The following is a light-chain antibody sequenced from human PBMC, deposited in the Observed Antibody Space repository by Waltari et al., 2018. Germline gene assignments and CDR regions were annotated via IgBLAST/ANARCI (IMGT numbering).Light chain of an antibody. CDR1: QSVCSY. V-gene: IGKV3-11*01. CDR3: QQRSNWPPFT. Sequence: EIVLTQSPATLSLSPGERATLSCRASQSVCSYLAWYQQKPGQAPRLLIHNASNRATGIPARFSGSGSGTDFTLTISSLEPEDFAVYYCQQRSNWPPFTFGPGTKVDIK. CDR2: NAS. J-gene: IGKJ3*01.